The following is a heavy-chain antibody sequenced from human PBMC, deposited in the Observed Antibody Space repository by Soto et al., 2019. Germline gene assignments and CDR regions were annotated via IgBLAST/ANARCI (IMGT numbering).Heavy chain of an antibody. Sequence: SETLSLTCAVYGGSFSGYYWSWIRQPPGKGLEWIGEINHSGSTNYNPSLKSRVTISVDTSKNQFSLKLSSVTAADTAVYYCARVLPGRTGTLDYWGQGTLVTVSS. CDR1: GGSFSGYY. D-gene: IGHD1-1*01. CDR3: ARVLPGRTGTLDY. J-gene: IGHJ4*02. CDR2: INHSGST. V-gene: IGHV4-34*01.